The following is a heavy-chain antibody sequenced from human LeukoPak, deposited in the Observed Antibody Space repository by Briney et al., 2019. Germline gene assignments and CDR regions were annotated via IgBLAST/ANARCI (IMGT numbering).Heavy chain of an antibody. CDR2: ISGNNDNP. V-gene: IGHV1-18*01. J-gene: IGHJ4*02. D-gene: IGHD2-2*01. Sequence: ASVKVSCKASGYTFNNFGINWVRQAPGQGLEWMGWISGNNDNPNYGQQFQGRFTVTTDSSTNTAYMELRNLRFDDTAVYYCARDGTSTDDYWGQGTLVTVSS. CDR3: ARDGTSTDDY. CDR1: GYTFNNFG.